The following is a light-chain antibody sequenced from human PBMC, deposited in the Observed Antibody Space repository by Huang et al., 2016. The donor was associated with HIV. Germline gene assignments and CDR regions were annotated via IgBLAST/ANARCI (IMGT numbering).Light chain of an antibody. CDR3: QQSYSTLFT. Sequence: DIQMTQSPSSLSASVGDRVTISCRASQNIHTFLNWYQQKRGRAPKLLLHTVSSLESGDPLRFSGTGSGTDFTLTINSLQPEDSGTYYCQQSYSTLFTFGPGTKLDI. J-gene: IGKJ3*01. CDR2: TVS. CDR1: QNIHTF. V-gene: IGKV1-39*01.